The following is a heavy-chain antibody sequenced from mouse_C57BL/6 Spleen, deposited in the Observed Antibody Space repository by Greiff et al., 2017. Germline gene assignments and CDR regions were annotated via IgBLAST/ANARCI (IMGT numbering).Heavy chain of an antibody. D-gene: IGHD1-1*01. V-gene: IGHV1-22*01. CDR3: AITTVVDAMDY. CDR2: INPNNGGT. J-gene: IGHJ4*01. CDR1: GYTFTDYN. Sequence: VQLQQSGPELVKPGASVKMSCKASGYTFTDYNMHWVKQSHGQSLEWIGYINPNNGGTSYNQKFKGKATLTVNKSSSTAYMELRSLTSEDSAVYYCAITTVVDAMDYWGQGTSVTVSS.